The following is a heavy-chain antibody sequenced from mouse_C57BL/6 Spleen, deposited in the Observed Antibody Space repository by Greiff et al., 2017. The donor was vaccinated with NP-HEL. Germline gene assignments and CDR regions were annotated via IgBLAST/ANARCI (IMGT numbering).Heavy chain of an antibody. D-gene: IGHD2-1*01. CDR3: ARSIYDDNYEYYFDY. J-gene: IGHJ2*01. V-gene: IGHV7-3*01. CDR1: GFTFTDYY. Sequence: EVQVVESGGGLVQPGGSLSLSCAASGFTFTDYYMSWVRQPPGKALEWLGFIRNKANGYTTEYSASVKGRFTISRDNSQSILYLQMNALRAEDSATYYCARSIYDDNYEYYFDYWGQGTTLTVSS. CDR2: IRNKANGYTT.